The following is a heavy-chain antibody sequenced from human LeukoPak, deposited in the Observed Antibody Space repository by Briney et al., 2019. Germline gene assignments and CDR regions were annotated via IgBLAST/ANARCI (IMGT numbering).Heavy chain of an antibody. CDR2: IIPIFGTT. CDR1: GGTFSNYA. CDR3: ARGSRYSNTLFDY. Sequence: SVKVSCKASGGTFSNYAIGWVRQAPGQGLEWVGGIIPIFGTTAYAQNLQGRVTITADGSTSTAWMELSNLRSEDTAVYYCARGSRYSNTLFDYWGQGTLVTVSS. V-gene: IGHV1-69*01. D-gene: IGHD4-11*01. J-gene: IGHJ4*02.